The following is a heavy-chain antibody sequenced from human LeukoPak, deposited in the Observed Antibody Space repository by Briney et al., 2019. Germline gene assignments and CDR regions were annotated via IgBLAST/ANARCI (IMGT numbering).Heavy chain of an antibody. V-gene: IGHV4-39*01. CDR2: IYYSGST. Sequence: SETLSLTCTVSGGSISSSSYYWGWIRQPPGKGLEWIGSIYYSGSTYYNPSLKSRVTISVDTSKNQFSLKLSSVTAADTAVYYCARLTYYYDSSGYSRRFDYWGREPWSPSPQ. D-gene: IGHD3-22*01. J-gene: IGHJ4*02. CDR3: ARLTYYYDSSGYSRRFDY. CDR1: GGSISSSSYY.